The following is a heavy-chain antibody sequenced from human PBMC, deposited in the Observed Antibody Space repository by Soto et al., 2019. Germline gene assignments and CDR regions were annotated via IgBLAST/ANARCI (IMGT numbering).Heavy chain of an antibody. Sequence: QVQLAQSGGEVKKTGASGKVSCKASGYTFSNFGLSWVRQAPGQGLELMGWISPYNGNTNYAQKLQGRLTMTTDTSTSTAYMELRSLRSDDTAVYYCARDRLGVSVTGGGFDSSGQGTLVTVSS. CDR1: GYTFSNFG. D-gene: IGHD2-8*01. CDR2: ISPYNGNT. J-gene: IGHJ4*02. CDR3: ARDRLGVSVTGGGFDS. V-gene: IGHV1-18*01.